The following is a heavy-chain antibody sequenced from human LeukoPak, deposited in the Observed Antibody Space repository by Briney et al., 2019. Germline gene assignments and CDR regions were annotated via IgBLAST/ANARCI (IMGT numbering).Heavy chain of an antibody. D-gene: IGHD6-19*01. Sequence: SETLSLTCTVSTYSISSGYYWGWIRQPPGKGLEWIGNIYHNGNTYYNPSLKSRVTISVDTSKNQFSLKLSSVTAADSAVYYCASSPLISSGWLGFDYWGQGTLVTVSS. J-gene: IGHJ4*02. V-gene: IGHV4-38-2*02. CDR2: IYHNGNT. CDR1: TYSISSGYY. CDR3: ASSPLISSGWLGFDY.